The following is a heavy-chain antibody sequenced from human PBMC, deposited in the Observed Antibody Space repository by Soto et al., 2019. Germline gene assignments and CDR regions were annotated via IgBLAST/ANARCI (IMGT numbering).Heavy chain of an antibody. Sequence: SETLSLTCAVYGGSFSGYHGSWIRQTPGKGLEWIGEINHSGSTNYNPSLKSRVTISVDTSKNQFSLKLSSVTAADTAVYYCARGGEYVYYDFWSGYYWHYWGQGTLVTVSS. CDR3: ARGGEYVYYDFWSGYYWHY. CDR1: GGSFSGYH. J-gene: IGHJ4*02. CDR2: INHSGST. V-gene: IGHV4-34*01. D-gene: IGHD3-3*01.